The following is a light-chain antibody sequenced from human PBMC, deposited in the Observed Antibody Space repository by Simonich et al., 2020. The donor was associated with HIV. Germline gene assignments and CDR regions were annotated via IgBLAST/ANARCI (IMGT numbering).Light chain of an antibody. CDR3: CSYAGSSTWV. V-gene: IGLV2-23*01. J-gene: IGLJ3*02. CDR2: EGS. Sequence: QSALTQPRSVSGSPGQSVPLSCTGTSSDVGTYTYVAWYQQHPGKAPKIIIYEGSKRPSGVSNRFSGSKSGNTASLTISGLQAEDEADYYCCSYAGSSTWVFGGGTKLTVL. CDR1: SSDVGTYTY.